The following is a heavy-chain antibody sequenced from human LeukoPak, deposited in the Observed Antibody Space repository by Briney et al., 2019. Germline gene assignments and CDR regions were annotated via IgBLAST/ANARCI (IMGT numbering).Heavy chain of an antibody. V-gene: IGHV4-4*07. CDR2: IYTSGST. CDR1: GGSISSYY. J-gene: IGHJ4*02. Sequence: PSETLSLTCTVSGGSISSYYWSWIRQPAGKGLEWIGRIYTSGSTNYNPSLKSRVTMSVDTSKNQFSLKLSSVTAADTAVYYCARARVGELSARYYFDYWGQGTLVTVSS. D-gene: IGHD3-10*01. CDR3: ARARVGELSARYYFDY.